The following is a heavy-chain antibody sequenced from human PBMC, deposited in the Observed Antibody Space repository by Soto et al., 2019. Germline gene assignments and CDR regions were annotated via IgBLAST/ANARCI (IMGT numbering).Heavy chain of an antibody. J-gene: IGHJ6*02. Sequence: GGYVKISSAAYGFTFSSSGMHWVRQAPGKGLEWVAVIWYDGSNEYYADSVKGRFTISRDNSKNTLYLQMNSLRAEDTAGYQCSNMDTAIVLAVWG. V-gene: IGHV3-33*06. CDR2: IWYDGSNE. CDR3: SNMDTAIVLAV. D-gene: IGHD5-18*01. CDR1: GFTFSSSG.